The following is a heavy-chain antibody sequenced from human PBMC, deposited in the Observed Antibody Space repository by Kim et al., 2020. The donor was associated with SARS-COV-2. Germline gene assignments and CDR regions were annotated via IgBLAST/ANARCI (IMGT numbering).Heavy chain of an antibody. Sequence: GGSLRLSCAASGFFFHEYTMHWVRQAPGKGLEWVALITWDGDSTFYADSVRDRFTISRDNSENSLYMQMNSLTIEDSALYYCAKEKSRIWDFWGQGTLVTVSS. D-gene: IGHD3-16*01. CDR3: AKEKSRIWDF. J-gene: IGHJ1*01. CDR1: GFFFHEYT. V-gene: IGHV3-43*01. CDR2: ITWDGDST.